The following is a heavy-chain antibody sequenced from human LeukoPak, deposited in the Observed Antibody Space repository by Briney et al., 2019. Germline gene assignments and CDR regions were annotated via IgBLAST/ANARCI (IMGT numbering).Heavy chain of an antibody. Sequence: SETLSLTCAVYGGSFSGYYWSWIRQPPGKGPEWIGEINHSGSTNYNPSLKSRVTISVDTSKNQFSLKLSSVTAADTAVYYCARGYSSSHIIDWGQGTLVTVSS. CDR2: INHSGST. V-gene: IGHV4-34*01. CDR1: GGSFSGYY. D-gene: IGHD6-13*01. J-gene: IGHJ4*02. CDR3: ARGYSSSHIID.